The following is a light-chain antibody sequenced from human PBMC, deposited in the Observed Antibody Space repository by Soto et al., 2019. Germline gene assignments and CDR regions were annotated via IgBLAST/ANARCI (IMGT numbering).Light chain of an antibody. CDR3: QQYGSSPGT. CDR1: QSVRGDY. V-gene: IGKV3-20*01. Sequence: EIVLTQSPDTLSLSPGERATLSCRASQSVRGDYLAWYQQKPGQAPRLLIYGVSSRATGIPDRFSGGAAGTDFTLTISRLEPEDFAVYYCQQYGSSPGTFGQGTKVEVK. CDR2: GVS. J-gene: IGKJ1*01.